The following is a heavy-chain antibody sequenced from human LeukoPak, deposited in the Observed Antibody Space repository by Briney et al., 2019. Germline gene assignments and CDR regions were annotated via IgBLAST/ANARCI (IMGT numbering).Heavy chain of an antibody. V-gene: IGHV1-58*01. CDR2: IVVGSGNT. Sequence: GASVKVSCKASGFTLTTSAVQWVRQARGQRLEWIGRIVVGSGNTDHAQKFQGRLTITRDISTSTAYMELSSLTSDDTAVYYCAAVPNANAWYWDDAFDIWGQGTMLTVPS. D-gene: IGHD2-8*02. CDR1: GFTLTTSA. CDR3: AAVPNANAWYWDDAFDI. J-gene: IGHJ3*02.